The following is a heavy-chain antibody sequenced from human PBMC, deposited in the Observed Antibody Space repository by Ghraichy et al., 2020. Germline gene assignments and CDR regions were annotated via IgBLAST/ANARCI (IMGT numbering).Heavy chain of an antibody. V-gene: IGHV4-34*01. CDR3: ARATIRYGMDV. CDR2: IGHSGST. J-gene: IGHJ6*02. CDR1: GGSFSGYP. Sequence: GSLSLTCAVYGGSFSGYPWSWVRQPPGKGLECIGEIGHSGSTNHNPSLRSRVTMSIDTSSNQFSLKLSYVTAADTAVYYYARATIRYGMDVWGQGTTSTVSS. D-gene: IGHD5-12*01.